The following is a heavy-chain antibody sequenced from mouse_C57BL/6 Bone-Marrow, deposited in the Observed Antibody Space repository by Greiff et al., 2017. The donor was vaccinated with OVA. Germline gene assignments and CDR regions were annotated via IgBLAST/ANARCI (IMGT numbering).Heavy chain of an antibody. V-gene: IGHV5-16*01. D-gene: IGHD1-1*01. CDR1: GFTFSDYY. CDR3: ARGGSSYPYWYFDV. Sequence: EVNLVESEGGLVQPGSSMKLSCTASGFTFSDYYMAWVRQVPEKGLEWVANINYDGSSTYYLDSLKSRFIISRDNAKNILYLQMSSLKSEDTATYYCARGGSSYPYWYFDVWGTGITVTVSS. J-gene: IGHJ1*03. CDR2: INYDGSST.